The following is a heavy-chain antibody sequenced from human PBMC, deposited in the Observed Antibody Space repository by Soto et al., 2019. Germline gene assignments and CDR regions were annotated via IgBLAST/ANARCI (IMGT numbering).Heavy chain of an antibody. CDR2: ISYHGRET. CDR3: AGRHRRWEILGGGAFDL. Sequence: GGSLRLSCAASGFTFSSYAMHWVRQAPGKGLEWVAVISYHGRETYHADSVKGRFAISRDNSKNTLYLQMSSLRVEDTAMYYCAGRHRRWEILGGGAFDLWGKGTLVPVSS. CDR1: GFTFSSYA. D-gene: IGHD1-26*01. V-gene: IGHV3-30*09. J-gene: IGHJ3*01.